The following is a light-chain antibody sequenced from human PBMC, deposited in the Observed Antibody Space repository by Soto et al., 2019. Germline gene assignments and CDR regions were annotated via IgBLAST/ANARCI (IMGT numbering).Light chain of an antibody. CDR3: QKYNDA. V-gene: IGKV1-27*01. CDR2: AAS. CDR1: QGINNY. Sequence: DTQMTQSPSSLSASVGDRVTITCRASQGINNYLAWYQQKPGKAPKVLIYAASTLPSGVPSRFSGSGFGTDFTLTISSLQPADVATYYCQKYNDAFGQGTKGEIK. J-gene: IGKJ1*01.